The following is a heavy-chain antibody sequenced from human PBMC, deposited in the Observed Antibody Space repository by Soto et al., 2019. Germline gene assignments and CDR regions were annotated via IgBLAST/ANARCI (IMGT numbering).Heavy chain of an antibody. J-gene: IGHJ6*02. Sequence: GASVKVSCKASGYTFTSYGISWVRQAPGQGLEWMGWISAYNGNTNYAQKLQGRVTMTTDTSTSTAYMELRSLRSDDTAVYYCARVATVTKSYYYYGMDVWGQGTTVTVSS. CDR2: ISAYNGNT. D-gene: IGHD4-17*01. CDR3: ARVATVTKSYYYYGMDV. CDR1: GYTFTSYG. V-gene: IGHV1-18*01.